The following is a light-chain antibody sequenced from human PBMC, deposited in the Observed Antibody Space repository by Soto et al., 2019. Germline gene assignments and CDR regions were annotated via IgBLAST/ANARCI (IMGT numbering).Light chain of an antibody. CDR1: QSINNW. Sequence: DIQMTQSPSTLSASVGDRVTITCRASQSINNWLAWYQQKPGKAPKFLICDASNLESGVPSRFSGSASGTEFTLTISSLQPDDFATYYCQQYDNYPLTFGGGTKVDIK. J-gene: IGKJ4*01. CDR2: DAS. V-gene: IGKV1-5*01. CDR3: QQYDNYPLT.